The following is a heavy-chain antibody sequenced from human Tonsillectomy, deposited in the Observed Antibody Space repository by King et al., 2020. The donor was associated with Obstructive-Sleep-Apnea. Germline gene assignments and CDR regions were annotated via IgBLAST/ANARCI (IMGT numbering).Heavy chain of an antibody. CDR1: GFSLSTSGVG. CDR3: ALYSGSYFDY. Sequence: TLKESGPTLVKPTQTLTLTCTFSGFSLSTSGVGVGWIRQPPGKALEWLAPFYWVDDKRYSPSLKSRLTITKDTSKNKVVLTMTNMDPVDTATYYCALYSGSYFDYWGQGTLVTVSS. CDR2: FYWVDDK. J-gene: IGHJ4*02. V-gene: IGHV2-5*02. D-gene: IGHD1-26*01.